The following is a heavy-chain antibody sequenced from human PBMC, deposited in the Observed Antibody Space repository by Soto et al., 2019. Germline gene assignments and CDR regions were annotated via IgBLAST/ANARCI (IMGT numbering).Heavy chain of an antibody. D-gene: IGHD3-22*01. Sequence: SETLSLTCTVSGGSISSGDYYWSWIRQPPGKGLEWIGYIYYSGSTYYNPSLKSRVTISVDTSKNQFSLKLSSVTAADTAVYYCARGPYYYDSSGSNPYFDFWGQGTLVTVSS. CDR2: IYYSGST. V-gene: IGHV4-30-4*01. CDR3: ARGPYYYDSSGSNPYFDF. J-gene: IGHJ4*02. CDR1: GGSISSGDYY.